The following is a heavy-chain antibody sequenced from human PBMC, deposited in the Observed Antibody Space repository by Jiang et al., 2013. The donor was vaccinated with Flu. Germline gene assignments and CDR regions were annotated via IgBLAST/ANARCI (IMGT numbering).Heavy chain of an antibody. V-gene: IGHV3-7*03. D-gene: IGHD2-21*01. Sequence: GSVEGRFTISRDNARNSLWLQMNSLTAEDSAVYYCARVAIVVSIGAFDGFDVWGHGTMVTVSP. CDR3: ARVAIVVSIGAFDGFDV. J-gene: IGHJ3*01.